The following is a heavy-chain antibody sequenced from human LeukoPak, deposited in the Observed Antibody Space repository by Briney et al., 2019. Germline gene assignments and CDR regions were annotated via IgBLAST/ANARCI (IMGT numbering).Heavy chain of an antibody. Sequence: SVKGRLGISRECAKNSLYLEVNSLRAEDTAVYYCARDSIAAAAPFDYWGQGTLVTVSS. V-gene: IGHV3-21*06. D-gene: IGHD6-13*01. CDR3: ARDSIAAAAPFDY. J-gene: IGHJ4*02.